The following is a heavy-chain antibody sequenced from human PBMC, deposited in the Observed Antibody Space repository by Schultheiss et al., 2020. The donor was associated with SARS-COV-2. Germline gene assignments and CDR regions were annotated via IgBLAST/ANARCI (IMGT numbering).Heavy chain of an antibody. D-gene: IGHD3-16*01. CDR3: VRQGAWGDMDV. V-gene: IGHV3-74*01. CDR1: GFTFSHYS. J-gene: IGHJ6*02. CDR2: INSDGSST. Sequence: GGSLRLSCVVSGFTFSHYSMNWVRQAPGRGLVWVSHINSDGSSTTYGDSVKGRFTISRDNAKTTLYLQMNSLRAEDTAIYYCVRQGAWGDMDVWGQGTSVTVSS.